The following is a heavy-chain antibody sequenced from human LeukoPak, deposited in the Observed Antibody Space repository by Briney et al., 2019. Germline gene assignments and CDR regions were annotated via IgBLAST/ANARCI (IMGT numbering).Heavy chain of an antibody. V-gene: IGHV3-21*01. CDR1: GFTFSSYS. CDR2: ISSSSSYI. CDR3: ARSLGTARQMSNY. Sequence: GGSLRLSCAASGFTFSSYSMNWVCQAPGKGLEWVSSISSSSSYIYYADSVKGRFTISRDNAKNSLYLQMNSLRAEDTAVYYCARSLGTARQMSNYWGQGTLVTVSS. J-gene: IGHJ4*02. D-gene: IGHD6-6*01.